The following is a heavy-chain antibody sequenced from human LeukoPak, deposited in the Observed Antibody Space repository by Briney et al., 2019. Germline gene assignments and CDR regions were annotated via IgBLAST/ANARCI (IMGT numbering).Heavy chain of an antibody. CDR3: ARSSSFDY. CDR2: IYSDGST. V-gene: IGHV3-53*01. D-gene: IGHD2-2*01. CDR1: GFTVSSNY. Sequence: GGSLRLSCAASGFTVSSNYMSWVRQAPGKGLEWVSVIYSDGSTYYAHSVKGRFTISRDNSKNTMYLQMNSLRAEDTAMYYCARSSSFDYWGQGTLVTVSS. J-gene: IGHJ4*02.